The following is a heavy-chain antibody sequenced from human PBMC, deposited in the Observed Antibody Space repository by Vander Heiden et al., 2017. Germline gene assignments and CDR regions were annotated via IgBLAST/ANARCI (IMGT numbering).Heavy chain of an antibody. CDR1: GFTFRSYA. J-gene: IGHJ4*02. CDR2: ISGSGGST. Sequence: EVQLLASGGGLVQPGGSLRLSCAASGFTFRSYAMRWVRKAPGKGLEWVSAISGSGGSTYYADSVKGRFTISRDNSKNTLYLQMNSLRAEDTAVYYCAKDDSSSSSRPGPGDYWGQGTLVTVSS. D-gene: IGHD6-6*01. V-gene: IGHV3-23*01. CDR3: AKDDSSSSSRPGPGDY.